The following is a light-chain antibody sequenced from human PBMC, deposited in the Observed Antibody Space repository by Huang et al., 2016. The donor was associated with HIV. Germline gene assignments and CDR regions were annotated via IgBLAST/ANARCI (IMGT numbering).Light chain of an antibody. CDR2: LSR. V-gene: IGKV2-28*01. CDR1: QSLLHSNAYNY. CDR3: MQALQTPRT. J-gene: IGKJ5*01. Sequence: DIVMTQSPLSLHVTPGEPVSISCRSSQSLLHSNAYNYLDWYLLKPGQSPRLVIYLSRNRALGVTDRISGSGSRTFFTLKISRMEAEYVGIYYCMQALQTPRTFSQGTRLGIK.